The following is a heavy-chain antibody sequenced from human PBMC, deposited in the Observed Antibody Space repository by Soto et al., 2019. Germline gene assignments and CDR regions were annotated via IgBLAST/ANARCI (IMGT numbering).Heavy chain of an antibody. J-gene: IGHJ4*02. CDR3: ARDRDYYDNSGYLHYFEF. V-gene: IGHV4-31*03. Sequence: PSETLSLTCTFSVGSVTTSSTYCSWIRHSPWKGLEWIGYVHHSGRTYYNPSLKSRVKMSVDTAKNQYDLTLTSVTAADTAVYYCARDRDYYDNSGYLHYFEFWGQGTLVIVS. D-gene: IGHD5-12*01. CDR2: VHHSGRT. CDR1: VGSVTTSSTY.